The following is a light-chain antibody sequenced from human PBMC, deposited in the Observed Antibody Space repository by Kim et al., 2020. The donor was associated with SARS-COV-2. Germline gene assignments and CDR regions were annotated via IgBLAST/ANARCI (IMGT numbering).Light chain of an antibody. J-gene: IGLJ2*01. Sequence: GQKVPISCSGGRSRLGKNYVSWYQHVPGTAPKLLIYDDNKRPSGIPARFSAFKSGTSATLAITGLQTGDEADYYCSAWHDTLTAVLFGGGTQLTVL. CDR2: DDN. CDR3: SAWHDTLTAVL. CDR1: RSRLGKNY. V-gene: IGLV1-51*01.